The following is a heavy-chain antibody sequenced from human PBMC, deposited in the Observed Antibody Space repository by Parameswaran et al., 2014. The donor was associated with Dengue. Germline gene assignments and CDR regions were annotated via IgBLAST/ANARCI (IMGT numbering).Heavy chain of an antibody. CDR3: ARDSSGSSFDY. CDR2: ISYDGSNK. Sequence: WIRQPPGKGLEWVAVISYDGSNKYYADSVKGRFTISRDNSKNTLYLQMNSLRAEDTAVYYCARDSSGSSFDYWGQGTLVTVSS. V-gene: IGHV3-30*04. J-gene: IGHJ4*02. D-gene: IGHD3-22*01.